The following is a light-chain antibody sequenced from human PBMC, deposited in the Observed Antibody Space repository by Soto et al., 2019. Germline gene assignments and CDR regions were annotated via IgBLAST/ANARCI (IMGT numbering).Light chain of an antibody. CDR2: GAS. V-gene: IGKV3-20*01. CDR3: QQFGTSPWT. CDR1: QTISSSY. Sequence: EIVLTQSPGTLSLSPGDRATLSCRASQTISSSYLAWYQQKPGQAPRLLIYGASSSATAIPDRFSGGGSGTDFTLTISSLEPEDFAVYYCQQFGTSPWTFGQGTKVEIK. J-gene: IGKJ1*01.